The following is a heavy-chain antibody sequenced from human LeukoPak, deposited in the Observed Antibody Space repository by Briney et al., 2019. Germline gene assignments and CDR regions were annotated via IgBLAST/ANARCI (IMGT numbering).Heavy chain of an antibody. V-gene: IGHV3-21*01. CDR2: ISSSSSYI. J-gene: IGHJ3*02. Sequence: GGSLRLSCAASGFTFSSYSMNWVRQAPGKGLEWVSSISSSSSYIYYADSVKGRFTISRDSAKNSLYLQMNSLRAEDTAVYYCARDPNYYYDSSGYYEHDAFGIWGQGTMVTVSS. CDR3: ARDPNYYYDSSGYYEHDAFGI. D-gene: IGHD3-22*01. CDR1: GFTFSSYS.